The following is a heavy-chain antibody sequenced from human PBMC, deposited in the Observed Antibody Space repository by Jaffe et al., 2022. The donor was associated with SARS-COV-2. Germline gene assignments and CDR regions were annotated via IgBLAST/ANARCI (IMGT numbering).Heavy chain of an antibody. D-gene: IGHD6-13*01. J-gene: IGHJ2*01. CDR3: ARRIQNRIAANWYFDL. V-gene: IGHV4-39*01. Sequence: QLQLQESGPGLVKPSETLSLTCTVSGGSISSSSYYWGWIRQPPGKGLEWIGSIYYSGSTYYNPSLKSRVTISVDTSKNQFSLKLSSVTAADTAVYYCARRIQNRIAANWYFDLWGRGTLVTVSS. CDR1: GGSISSSSYY. CDR2: IYYSGST.